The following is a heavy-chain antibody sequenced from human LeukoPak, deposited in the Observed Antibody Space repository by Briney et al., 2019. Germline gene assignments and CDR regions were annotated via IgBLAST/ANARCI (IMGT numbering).Heavy chain of an antibody. CDR2: IYYSGST. D-gene: IGHD6-25*01. CDR3: AREAASIAFDI. J-gene: IGHJ3*02. CDR1: GGSISSYY. V-gene: IGHV4-59*01. Sequence: PSETLSLTCTVSGGSISSYYWSWIRQPPGKGLEWIGYIYYSGSTNYNPSLKSRVTISVDTSKNQFSLKLSSVTAADTAVYYCAREAASIAFDIWGQGTMVPVSS.